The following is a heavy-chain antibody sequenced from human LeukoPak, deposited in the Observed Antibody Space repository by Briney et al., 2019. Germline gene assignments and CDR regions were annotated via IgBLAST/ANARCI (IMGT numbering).Heavy chain of an antibody. CDR2: ISYDGSNK. D-gene: IGHD3-22*01. J-gene: IGHJ5*02. CDR3: AREGYYYDSSGYYSGWFDP. CDR1: GFTFSSYA. Sequence: GGSLRLSCAASGFTFSSYAMHWVRQAPGKGLEWVAVISYDGSNKYYADSVKGRFTISRDNSKNTLYLQMNSLRAEDTAVYYCAREGYYYDSSGYYSGWFDPWGQGTLVTVSS. V-gene: IGHV3-30*04.